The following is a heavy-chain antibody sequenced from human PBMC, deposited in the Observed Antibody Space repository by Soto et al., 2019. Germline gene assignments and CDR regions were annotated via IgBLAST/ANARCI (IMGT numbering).Heavy chain of an antibody. CDR3: ARDNVVDATVGFHYYGMDV. CDR2: LYSGGNT. CDR1: GFSVNDNY. D-gene: IGHD5-18*01. J-gene: IGHJ6*02. V-gene: IGHV3-66*01. Sequence: EVKLEESGGGLVHPGGSLRLSCAASGFSVNDNYMTWVRQAPGRGLEWLSILYSGGNTYYADSVEGRFTISRDISANTLYLQMNNLRDEDTAVYYWARDNVVDATVGFHYYGMDVWGQGTTVTVSS.